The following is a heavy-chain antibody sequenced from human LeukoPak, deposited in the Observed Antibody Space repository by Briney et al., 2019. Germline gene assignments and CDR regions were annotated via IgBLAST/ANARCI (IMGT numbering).Heavy chain of an antibody. V-gene: IGHV3-30*04. CDR3: ARDRYCGGDCYSGAFDI. Sequence: PGGSLRLSCAASGFTFSSYAMHWVRQAPGKGLEWVAVTSYDGSNKYYADSVKGRFTISRDNSKNTLYPQMNSLRAEDTAVYYCARDRYCGGDCYSGAFDIWGQGTMVTVSS. D-gene: IGHD2-21*02. CDR1: GFTFSSYA. CDR2: TSYDGSNK. J-gene: IGHJ3*02.